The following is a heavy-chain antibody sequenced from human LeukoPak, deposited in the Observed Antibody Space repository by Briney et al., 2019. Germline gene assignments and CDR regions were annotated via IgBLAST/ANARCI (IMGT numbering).Heavy chain of an antibody. CDR1: GFTFSSYA. V-gene: IGHV3-23*01. CDR3: AKETSSSFDY. D-gene: IGHD6-6*01. Sequence: TGGSLRLSCAASGFTFSSYAMNWVRQAPGKGLEWVSGISNSGGSTYYTDSVKGRFTISRDSSKNTLYLQMNSLRAEDTAVYYCAKETSSSFDYWGQGTLVTVSS. CDR2: ISNSGGST. J-gene: IGHJ4*02.